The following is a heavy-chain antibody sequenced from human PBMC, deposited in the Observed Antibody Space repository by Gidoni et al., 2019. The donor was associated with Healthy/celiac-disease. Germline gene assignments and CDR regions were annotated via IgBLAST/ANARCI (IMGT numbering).Heavy chain of an antibody. J-gene: IGHJ1*01. D-gene: IGHD2-15*01. V-gene: IGHV3-33*08. CDR1: GFPFISSG. CDR3: AREPKKVVAALAYFQH. Sequence: QVHLVESGGAVVHPWRSLRLSSAASGFPFISSGMHWVRQAPGKGLELVGVIWYEGSNKYYGDSVKGRFTISRDNYKNTRYLQMNSLRAEDTAVYYCAREPKKVVAALAYFQHWGQGTLVTVSS. CDR2: IWYEGSNK.